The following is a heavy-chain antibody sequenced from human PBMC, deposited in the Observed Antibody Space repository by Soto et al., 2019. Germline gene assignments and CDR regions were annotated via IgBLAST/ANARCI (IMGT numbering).Heavy chain of an antibody. V-gene: IGHV4-30-2*01. CDR1: GGSIXSGGYS. J-gene: IGHJ4*02. CDR2: IYHSGST. Sequence: TSETLSLTCAVSGGSIXSGGYSWSWIRQPPGKGLEWIGYIYHSGSTYYNPSLKSRVTISVDRSKNQFSLKLSSVTAADTAVYYCARARASCGGDCWYYFDYWGQGTLLTVSS. D-gene: IGHD2-21*02. CDR3: ARARASCGGDCWYYFDY.